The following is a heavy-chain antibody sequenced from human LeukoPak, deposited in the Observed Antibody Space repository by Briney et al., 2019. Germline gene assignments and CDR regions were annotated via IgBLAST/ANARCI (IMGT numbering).Heavy chain of an antibody. V-gene: IGHV3-11*05. CDR2: ISSSSSYT. CDR3: VRAVSVSSYYFDC. D-gene: IGHD5/OR15-5a*01. Sequence: GGSLRLSCAASGFTFSDYYMSWIRQAPGKGLEWISYISSSSSYTNYVDSVKGRFTISRDNAKNSLYLQMNSLRAEDTAVYYCVRAVSVSSYYFDCWGQGTLVSVSS. CDR1: GFTFSDYY. J-gene: IGHJ4*02.